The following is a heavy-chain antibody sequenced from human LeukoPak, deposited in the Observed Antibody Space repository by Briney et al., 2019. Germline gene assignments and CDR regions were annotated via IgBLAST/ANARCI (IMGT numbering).Heavy chain of an antibody. J-gene: IGHJ4*02. CDR3: ARDGVLYDYVWGTDY. D-gene: IGHD3-16*01. CDR1: GYTFTGYY. Sequence: ASVKVSCKASGYTFTGYYMHWVRQAPGQGLEWMGRINPNSGGTNYAQKFQGRVTMTRDTSISTAYMELSRLRSDDTAVYYCARDGVLYDYVWGTDYWGQGTLVTVSS. CDR2: INPNSGGT. V-gene: IGHV1-2*06.